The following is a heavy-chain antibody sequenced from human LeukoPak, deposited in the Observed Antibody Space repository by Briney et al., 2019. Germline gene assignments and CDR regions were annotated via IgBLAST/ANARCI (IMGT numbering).Heavy chain of an antibody. Sequence: SETLSLTCTVSGGSIGSSSYYWGWIRQPPGKGLEWIGSIYYSGSTYYNSSLKSRVTISVEASKKQFSLKLRSVTAAEPAVYYCAREIRRYSGYDTPDLDLYYYYYYLDVWGKGTTVTVSS. CDR3: AREIRRYSGYDTPDLDLYYYYYYLDV. CDR2: IYYSGST. CDR1: GGSIGSSSYY. D-gene: IGHD5-12*01. V-gene: IGHV4-39*07. J-gene: IGHJ6*03.